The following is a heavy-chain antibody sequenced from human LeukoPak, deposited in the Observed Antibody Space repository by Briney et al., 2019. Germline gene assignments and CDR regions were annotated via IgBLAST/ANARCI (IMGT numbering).Heavy chain of an antibody. CDR3: ARPGYDSSGYYAWGAFDI. CDR1: GGSFSGYY. CDR2: INHSGST. D-gene: IGHD3-22*01. V-gene: IGHV4-34*01. J-gene: IGHJ3*02. Sequence: PSETLSLTCAVYGGSFSGYYWSWIRQPPGKGLEWIGEINHSGSTNYNPSLKSRVTISVDTSKNQFSLKLSSVTAADTAAYYCARPGYDSSGYYAWGAFDIWGQGTMVTVSS.